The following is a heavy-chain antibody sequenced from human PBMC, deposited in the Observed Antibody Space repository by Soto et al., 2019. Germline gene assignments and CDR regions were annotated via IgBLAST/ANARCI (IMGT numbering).Heavy chain of an antibody. CDR1: GGTFSSYA. V-gene: IGHV1-69*01. CDR2: IIPIFGTA. J-gene: IGHJ5*02. CDR3: ARGGIGQLDPRVPPNWFDP. Sequence: QVQLVQSGAEVKKPGSSVMVSCKASGGTFSSYAISWVRQAPGQGLEWMGGIIPIFGTANYAQKFQGRVTSTADECTSRACMELSSLRAEDTAVYYCARGGIGQLDPRVPPNWFDPWGQGTLVTVSS. D-gene: IGHD6-13*01.